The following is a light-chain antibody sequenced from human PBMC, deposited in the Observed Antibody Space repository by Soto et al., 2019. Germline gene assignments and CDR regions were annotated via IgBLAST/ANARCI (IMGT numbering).Light chain of an antibody. CDR3: QQYTTWPIT. Sequence: VVLTQSPATLSSSPGERVTLSCRASQSIGTNFAWYQQTPGQAPRLLIHGTSTRAPGVPARFSGRGFGTEFTLTSSSLQSEDFALYYCQQYTTWPITFGQGTRLEI. J-gene: IGKJ5*01. V-gene: IGKV3-15*01. CDR2: GTS. CDR1: QSIGTN.